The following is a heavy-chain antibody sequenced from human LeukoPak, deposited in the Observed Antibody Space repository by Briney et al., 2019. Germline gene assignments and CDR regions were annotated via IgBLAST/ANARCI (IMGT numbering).Heavy chain of an antibody. Sequence: SETLSLTCAVYGGSFSGYYWSWIRQPPGKGLEWIGEIKHSGSINFNPSLKSRVTISVDTSKNQFSLKLSSVTAADTAVYYCARESPSCSSTSCYYYYYGMDVWGQGTTVTVSS. CDR1: GGSFSGYY. CDR2: IKHSGSI. V-gene: IGHV4-34*01. J-gene: IGHJ6*02. CDR3: ARESPSCSSTSCYYYYYGMDV. D-gene: IGHD2-2*01.